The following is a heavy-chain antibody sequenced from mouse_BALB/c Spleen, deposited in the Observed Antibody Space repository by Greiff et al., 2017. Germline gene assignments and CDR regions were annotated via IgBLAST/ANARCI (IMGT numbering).Heavy chain of an antibody. CDR3: ARHKVDGYGYFDY. D-gene: IGHD2-2*01. Sequence: EVMLVESGGGLVQPGGSLKLSCAASGFTFSSYTMSWVRQTPEKRLEWVAYISNGGGSTYYPDTVKGRFTISRDNAKNTLYLQMSSLKSEDTAMYYCARHKVDGYGYFDYWGQGTTLTVSS. J-gene: IGHJ2*01. CDR1: GFTFSSYT. CDR2: ISNGGGST. V-gene: IGHV5-12-2*01.